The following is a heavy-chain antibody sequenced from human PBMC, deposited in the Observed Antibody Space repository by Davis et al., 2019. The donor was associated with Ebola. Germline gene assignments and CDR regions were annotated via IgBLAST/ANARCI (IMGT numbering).Heavy chain of an antibody. CDR2: ISYDGSNK. D-gene: IGHD1-26*01. Sequence: GESLKISCAASGFTFSSYSMSWVRQAPGKGLEWVAVISYDGSNKFYADSVKGRFTISRDNSKNTLFLQMNSLRAEDTALYYCARDQWVGALGYWGQGTLVTVSS. CDR1: GFTFSSYS. V-gene: IGHV3-30*03. J-gene: IGHJ4*02. CDR3: ARDQWVGALGY.